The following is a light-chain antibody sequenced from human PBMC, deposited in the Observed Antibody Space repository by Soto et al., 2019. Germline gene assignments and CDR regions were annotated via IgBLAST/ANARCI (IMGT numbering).Light chain of an antibody. CDR2: GTS. CDR1: PSVNSGY. Sequence: ETVLTQSPGTLSLSPGERASLSCRASPSVNSGYLAWYQQKPGQAPRLFIYGTSTRATGIPDRFSGSGSGTDFTLTISRLEPEDFAVYYCQHYGSSPPWTFGQGTKVEIK. V-gene: IGKV3-20*01. J-gene: IGKJ1*01. CDR3: QHYGSSPPWT.